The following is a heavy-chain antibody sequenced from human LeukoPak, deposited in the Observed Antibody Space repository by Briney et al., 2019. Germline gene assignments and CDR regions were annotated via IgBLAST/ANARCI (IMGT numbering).Heavy chain of an antibody. J-gene: IGHJ4*02. V-gene: IGHV4-59*01. CDR3: ARAISSTSLSYYVDY. Sequence: TSETLSLTCTVSGGSISSYYWSWIRQPPGKGLEWIGYIYYSGSTNYNPSLKSRVTISVDTSKNQFSLKLSSVTAADTAVYYCARAISSTSLSYYVDYWGQGTLVTVSS. CDR2: IYYSGST. CDR1: GGSISSYY. D-gene: IGHD2-2*01.